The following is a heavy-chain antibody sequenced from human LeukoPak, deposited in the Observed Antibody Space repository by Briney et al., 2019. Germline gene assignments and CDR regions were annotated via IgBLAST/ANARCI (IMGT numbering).Heavy chain of an antibody. J-gene: IGHJ5*02. D-gene: IGHD6-19*01. Sequence: KHGESLKISCKASGYSFTTYWIGWVRQMPGKGLEWLGIIYPRDSDTRYSPSFQGQVTTSVDKSISTAYLQWSSLRASDTAMYYCGRVAVTVKNWFDPWGQGTLVTVSS. CDR2: IYPRDSDT. V-gene: IGHV5-51*01. CDR1: GYSFTTYW. CDR3: GRVAVTVKNWFDP.